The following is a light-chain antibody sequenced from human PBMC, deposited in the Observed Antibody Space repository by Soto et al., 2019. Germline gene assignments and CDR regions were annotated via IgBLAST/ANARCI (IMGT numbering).Light chain of an antibody. CDR2: GAS. J-gene: IGKJ3*01. V-gene: IGKV3-20*01. Sequence: EIVLTQSPGTLSLSPGERATLSCRASQSVSSSYLAWYQQKPGQAPRLLIYGASSRATGIPDRFSGSGSGQAFTLTISGLAPDDLAVYYCQQYGSSPGFTFGPGTKVDIK. CDR3: QQYGSSPGFT. CDR1: QSVSSSY.